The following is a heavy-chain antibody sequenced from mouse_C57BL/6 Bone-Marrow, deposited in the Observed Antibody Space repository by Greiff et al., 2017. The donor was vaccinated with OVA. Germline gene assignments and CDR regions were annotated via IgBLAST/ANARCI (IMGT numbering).Heavy chain of an antibody. J-gene: IGHJ4*01. D-gene: IGHD3-2*02. CDR3: ARGGTAQAPFYYAMDD. V-gene: IGHV3-6*01. CDR1: GYSITSGYY. Sequence: EVQLVESGPGLVKPSQSLSLTCSVTGYSITSGYYWNWIRQFPGNKLEWMGYISYDGSNNYNPSLKNRISITRDTSKNQFFLKLNSVTTEDTATYYCARGGTAQAPFYYAMDDWGQGTSVTVSS. CDR2: ISYDGSN.